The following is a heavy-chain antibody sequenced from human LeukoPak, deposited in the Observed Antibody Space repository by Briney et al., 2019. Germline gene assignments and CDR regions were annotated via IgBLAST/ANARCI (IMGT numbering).Heavy chain of an antibody. CDR1: GYTFTGYY. CDR3: ARDRCEYCSSTSSRTEGPQGWFDP. J-gene: IGHJ5*02. Sequence: ASVKVSCKASGYTFTGYYMHWVRQAPGQGLEWMGWINPNSGGTNYAQKFQGRVTMTRDTSISTAYMELSRLRSDDTAVYYCARDRCEYCSSTSSRTEGPQGWFDPWGQGTLVTVSS. CDR2: INPNSGGT. V-gene: IGHV1-2*02. D-gene: IGHD2-2*01.